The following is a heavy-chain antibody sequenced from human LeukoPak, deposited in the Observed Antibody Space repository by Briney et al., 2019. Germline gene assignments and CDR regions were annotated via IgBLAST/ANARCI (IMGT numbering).Heavy chain of an antibody. V-gene: IGHV4-39*07. Sequence: SETLSLTCTVSGGSISSSSYYWGWIRQPPGKGLEWIGSIYYSGSTYYNPSLKSRVTISVDTSKNQFSLKLSSVTAADTAVYYCARDRWFNDFWSGYYPRDAFDIWGQGTMVTVSS. CDR2: IYYSGST. CDR1: GGSISSSSYY. CDR3: ARDRWFNDFWSGYYPRDAFDI. D-gene: IGHD3-3*01. J-gene: IGHJ3*02.